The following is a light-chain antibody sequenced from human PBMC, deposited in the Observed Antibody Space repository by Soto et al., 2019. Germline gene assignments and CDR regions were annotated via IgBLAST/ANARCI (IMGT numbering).Light chain of an antibody. V-gene: IGLV1-47*01. CDR2: RDG. CDR1: SSNIGSHY. Sequence: QSALTQPPSASGTPGQSLTISCAGSSSNIGSHYVYWYQHLPGTAPKLLIFRDGQRPSGVPDRFFGSKSGTSASRAISGLRSEDEAHYYCAVWDASLTGWVFGGGTKLTVL. J-gene: IGLJ3*02. CDR3: AVWDASLTGWV.